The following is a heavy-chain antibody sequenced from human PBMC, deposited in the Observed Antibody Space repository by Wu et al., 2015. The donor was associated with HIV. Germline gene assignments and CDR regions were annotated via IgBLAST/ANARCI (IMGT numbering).Heavy chain of an antibody. Sequence: QVHLVQFGAEVKKPGSSVKVTCKASGDGFTSYAVSWVRQAPGQGLEWMGGINPLFGTTNYSQKFHDRLTITADRSTTTAYMELSNLKSEDTAVYFCTRSTFAGGSDTWYSFDKWGQGTLVSVSS. CDR3: TRSTFAGGSDTWYSFDK. D-gene: IGHD2-15*01. J-gene: IGHJ4*02. CDR1: GDGFTSYA. V-gene: IGHV1-69*14. CDR2: INPLFGTT.